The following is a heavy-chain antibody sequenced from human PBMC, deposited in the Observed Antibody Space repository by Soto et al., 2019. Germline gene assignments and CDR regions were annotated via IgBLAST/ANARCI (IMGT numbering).Heavy chain of an antibody. CDR1: GGSISSGGYS. CDR3: ARDPEGGYYFDY. V-gene: IGHV4-30-2*01. Sequence: QLQRQESGSGLVKPSQTLSLTCAVSGGSISSGGYSWSWIRQPPGKGLEWIGYIYHSGSTYYNPSLQSRVTISVDRSKDQFARKLSSVSAADTAVYYWARDPEGGYYFDYWGQGTLVTVSS. J-gene: IGHJ4*02. CDR2: IYHSGST. D-gene: IGHD3-16*01.